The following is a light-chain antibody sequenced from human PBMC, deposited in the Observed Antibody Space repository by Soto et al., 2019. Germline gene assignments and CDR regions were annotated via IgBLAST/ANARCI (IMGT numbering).Light chain of an antibody. CDR2: AAS. Sequence: DIQMTQSPSSLSASVRDRVTITCRASQPISNYVVWYQQKPGNAPRVLIYAASSLQSGVPSRFSGSGSGTEFTLTITNLHPEDSATYYCQQSYRPPWTFCHGTKVEVK. CDR1: QPISNY. V-gene: IGKV1-39*01. CDR3: QQSYRPPWT. J-gene: IGKJ1*01.